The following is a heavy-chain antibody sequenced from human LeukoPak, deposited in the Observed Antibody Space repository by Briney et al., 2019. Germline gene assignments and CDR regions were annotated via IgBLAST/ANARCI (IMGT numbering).Heavy chain of an antibody. D-gene: IGHD2-2*01. CDR2: ISYDGSSN. J-gene: IGHJ4*02. V-gene: IGHV3-30-3*01. CDR3: ARDPRKRCSSTSCYWPDY. Sequence: GRSLTLSCGASGFTFSTYPMHWVRQAPGKGLEWVAVISYDGSSNYFADSVKGRFTISRDSSKNTLYLQMNSLRVEDTAVYYCARDPRKRCSSTSCYWPDYWGQGTLVTVSS. CDR1: GFTFSTYP.